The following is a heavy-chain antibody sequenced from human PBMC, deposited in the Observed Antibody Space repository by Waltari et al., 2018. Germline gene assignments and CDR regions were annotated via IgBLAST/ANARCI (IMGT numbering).Heavy chain of an antibody. CDR1: GGSISSGGYY. Sequence: QVQLQESGPGLVKPSQTLSLPCTVSGGSISSGGYYWSWIRQHPGKGLEWIGYIYYSGSTYYNPSLKSRVTISVDTSKNQFSLKLSSVTAADTAVYYCARGVVYSSGWVPYYFDYWGRGTLVTVSS. D-gene: IGHD6-19*01. CDR2: IYYSGST. CDR3: ARGVVYSSGWVPYYFDY. V-gene: IGHV4-31*03. J-gene: IGHJ4*02.